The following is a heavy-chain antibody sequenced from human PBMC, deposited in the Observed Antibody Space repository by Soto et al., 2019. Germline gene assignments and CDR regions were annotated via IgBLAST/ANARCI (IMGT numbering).Heavy chain of an antibody. D-gene: IGHD3-22*01. CDR3: AVSRGYYDSSGYFSPFDY. CDR2: INPNSGGT. J-gene: IGHJ4*02. Sequence: XSVKVSCKASVYTFTCYYMHWVRQAPGQGLEWMGWINPNSGGTNYAQKFQGWVTMTRDTSISTAYMELSRLTSDHTAVYYCAVSRGYYDSSGYFSPFDYWGQGTLVTV. CDR1: VYTFTCYY. V-gene: IGHV1-2*04.